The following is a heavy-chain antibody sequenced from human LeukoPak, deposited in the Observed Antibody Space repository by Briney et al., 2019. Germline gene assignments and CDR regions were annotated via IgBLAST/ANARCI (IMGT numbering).Heavy chain of an antibody. J-gene: IGHJ4*02. CDR2: INSDGSGT. CDR1: GFTFSNYW. CDR3: ARDHPTYYYDSSGYWEEVVRDY. D-gene: IGHD3-22*01. Sequence: GGSLRLSCAASGFTFSNYWMHWVRQAPGKGLVWVSRINSDGSGTTYADSVRGRFTISRDNAKNTLYLQVNSLRAEDTAVYYCARDHPTYYYDSSGYWEEVVRDYWGQGTLVTVSS. V-gene: IGHV3-74*01.